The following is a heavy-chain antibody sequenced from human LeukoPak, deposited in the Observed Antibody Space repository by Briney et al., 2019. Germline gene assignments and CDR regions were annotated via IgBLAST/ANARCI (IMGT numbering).Heavy chain of an antibody. CDR1: GGTFSSYA. D-gene: IGHD2-2*01. CDR3: ARGAFIVVVPAAGIGELHH. Sequence: ASVKVSCKASGGTFSSYAISWVRQAPGQGLEWMGGIIPIFGTANYAQKFQGRVTITADESTSTAYMELSSLRSEDTAVYYCARGAFIVVVPAAGIGELHHWGQGTLVTVSS. V-gene: IGHV1-69*01. J-gene: IGHJ5*02. CDR2: IIPIFGTA.